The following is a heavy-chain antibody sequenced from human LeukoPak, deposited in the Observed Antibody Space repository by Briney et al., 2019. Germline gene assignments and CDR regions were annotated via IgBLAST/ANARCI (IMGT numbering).Heavy chain of an antibody. CDR3: ARDAGQWLVRQFDY. D-gene: IGHD6-19*01. J-gene: IGHJ4*02. Sequence: GGSLRLSCAASGFTFSSYGMHWVRQAPGKGLEWVAVIWYDGSNKYYADSVKGRFTISRDNPKNTLYLQMNSLRAEDTAVYYCARDAGQWLVRQFDYWGQGTLVTVSS. CDR2: IWYDGSNK. CDR1: GFTFSSYG. V-gene: IGHV3-33*01.